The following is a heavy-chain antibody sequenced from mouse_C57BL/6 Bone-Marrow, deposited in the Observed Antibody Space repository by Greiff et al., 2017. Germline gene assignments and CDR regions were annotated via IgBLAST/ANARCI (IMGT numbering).Heavy chain of an antibody. CDR1: GFTFSSYA. CDR3: ARDYWDFAY. D-gene: IGHD4-1*01. CDR2: ISDGGSYT. Sequence: EVMLVESGGGLVKPGGSLKLSCAASGFTFSSYAMSWVRQTPEKRLEWVATISDGGSYTYYPDNVKGRFTISRDNAKNNLYLQMSHLKSEDTAMYYCARDYWDFAYWGQGTLVTVSA. J-gene: IGHJ3*01. V-gene: IGHV5-4*01.